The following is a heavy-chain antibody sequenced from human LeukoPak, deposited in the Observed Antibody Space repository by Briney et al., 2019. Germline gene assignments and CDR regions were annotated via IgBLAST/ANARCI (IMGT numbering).Heavy chain of an antibody. J-gene: IGHJ3*01. CDR1: GFTFNTAV. CDR2: ISRDGRGL. D-gene: IGHD6-25*01. V-gene: IGHV3-30*04. CDR3: AREGYTSGRAGSFDL. Sequence: GGSLRLSCAASGFTFNTAVLHWVRHTPGKGLEWVAGISRDGRGLYYAESVKGRFTISRDNSKNTLYLAMNSLRGEDTAVFYCAREGYTSGRAGSFDLWGQGTLVTVSS.